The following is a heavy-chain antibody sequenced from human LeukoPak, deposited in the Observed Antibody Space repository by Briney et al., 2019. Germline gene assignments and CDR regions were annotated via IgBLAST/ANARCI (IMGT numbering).Heavy chain of an antibody. J-gene: IGHJ3*02. CDR3: ARGRDGYNGDAFDI. CDR1: GYRFTDYW. CDR2: IYPRDSDT. D-gene: IGHD5-24*01. Sequence: GESLKISCKGSGYRFTDYWIGWVRQMPGKGLDWMGIIYPRDSDTRYSPSFQGQVTISADKSISTAYLQWSSLKASDTAVYYCARGRDGYNGDAFDIWGQGTMVTVSS. V-gene: IGHV5-51*01.